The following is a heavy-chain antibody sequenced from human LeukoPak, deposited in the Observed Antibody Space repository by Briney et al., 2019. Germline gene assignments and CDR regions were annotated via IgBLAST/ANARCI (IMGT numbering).Heavy chain of an antibody. J-gene: IGHJ4*02. V-gene: IGHV1-24*01. CDR1: GYTLTELS. CDR2: FDPEDGET. Sequence: ASVKVSCKVSGYTLTELSMHWVRQAPGKGLEWMGGFDPEDGETIYAQKFQGRVTMTEDTSTDTAYMELSSLRSEDTAVYSCAIERYSSSWYPFPFAYWGQGTLVTVSS. CDR3: AIERYSSSWYPFPFAY. D-gene: IGHD6-13*01.